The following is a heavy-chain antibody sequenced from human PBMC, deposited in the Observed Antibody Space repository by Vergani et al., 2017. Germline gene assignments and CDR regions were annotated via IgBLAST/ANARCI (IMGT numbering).Heavy chain of an antibody. CDR1: GGSISSYY. V-gene: IGHV4-59*01. CDR2: IYYSGST. J-gene: IGHJ3*02. D-gene: IGHD2-2*01. CDR3: ARLGYCSSTSCPVDAFDI. Sequence: QVQLQESGPGLVKPSETLSLTCTVSGGSISSYYWSWIRQPPGKGLEWIGYIYYSGSTNYNPSLKRRVTISVDTSKNQFSLKLSSVTAADTAVYYCARLGYCSSTSCPVDAFDIWGQGTMVTVSS.